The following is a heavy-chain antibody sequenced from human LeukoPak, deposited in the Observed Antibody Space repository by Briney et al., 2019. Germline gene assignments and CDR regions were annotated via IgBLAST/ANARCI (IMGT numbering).Heavy chain of an antibody. V-gene: IGHV3-7*03. CDR1: GFYFRDHW. CDR3: VKNDGWFHLAQ. J-gene: IGHJ4*02. Sequence: GGSLRLSCAASGFYFRDHWMDWVRQAPGKGLEWVGHVKTDGSETYYLDSLKGRISISRDNTNNALYLQMNSLRVEDTAIYYCVKNDGWFHLAQWGQGTLVTVSS. CDR2: VKTDGSET. D-gene: IGHD6-19*01.